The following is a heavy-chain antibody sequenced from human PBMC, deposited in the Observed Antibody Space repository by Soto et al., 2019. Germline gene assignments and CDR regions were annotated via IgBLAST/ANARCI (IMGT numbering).Heavy chain of an antibody. Sequence: EVQLVESGGGLVQPGGSLRLSCAASGFTFSSYGMNWVRQAPGKGLEGVSYISSSSSTISYPDSVKGRFTISRDNAKNSLYLQMNSLRAEDTAVYYCARDSEEIWFGGSATYFDYWGQGTLVTVSS. CDR2: ISSSSSTI. CDR1: GFTFSSYG. V-gene: IGHV3-48*01. J-gene: IGHJ4*02. CDR3: ARDSEEIWFGGSATYFDY. D-gene: IGHD3-10*01.